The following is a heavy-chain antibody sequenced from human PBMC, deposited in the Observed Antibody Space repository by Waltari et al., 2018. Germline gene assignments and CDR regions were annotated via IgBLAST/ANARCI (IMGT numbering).Heavy chain of an antibody. CDR3: ARLNDYGALDY. D-gene: IGHD4-17*01. CDR2: IYWDDDK. Sequence: QITLKESGPTLVKPTQTLTLTCTLSGFSVSTNGVAVAWIRQPPGEALECLSLIYWDDDKRYSPSLKSRLTITKDTSKNQVVLTMTNMDPVDTATYYCARLNDYGALDYWGQGTLVTVSS. J-gene: IGHJ4*02. V-gene: IGHV2-5*02. CDR1: GFSVSTNGVA.